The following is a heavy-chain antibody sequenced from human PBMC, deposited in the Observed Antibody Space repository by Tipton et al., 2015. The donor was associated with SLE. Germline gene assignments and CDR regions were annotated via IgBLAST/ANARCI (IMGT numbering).Heavy chain of an antibody. J-gene: IGHJ4*02. CDR2: IYYSGST. Sequence: TLSLTCTVSGGSISSYYWSWIRQPPGKGLEWIGYIYYSGSTNYNPSLKSRVTISVDTSKNQFSLKLSSVTAADTAVYYCARDGHRAGEFDYWGQGTLVTVSS. D-gene: IGHD6-13*01. CDR1: GGSISSYY. V-gene: IGHV4-59*12. CDR3: ARDGHRAGEFDY.